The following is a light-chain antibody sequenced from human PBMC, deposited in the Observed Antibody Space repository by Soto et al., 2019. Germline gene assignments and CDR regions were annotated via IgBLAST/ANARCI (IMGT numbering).Light chain of an antibody. CDR1: QSVSSY. CDR3: QRRSNWPPYT. J-gene: IGKJ2*01. V-gene: IGKV3-11*01. CDR2: DAS. Sequence: EIVLTQSPATLSLSPGERATLSCRASQSVSSYLAWYQQKPGQAPRLLIYDASNRATGIPARFSGSGSGTDFTLTISSLEPEDFAVYYCQRRSNWPPYTFGQGTKQEIK.